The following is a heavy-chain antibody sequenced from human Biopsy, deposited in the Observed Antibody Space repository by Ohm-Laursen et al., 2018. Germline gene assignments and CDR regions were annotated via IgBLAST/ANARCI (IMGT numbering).Heavy chain of an antibody. CDR3: VRGVDYYDPYHYYALDV. CDR2: INHSGRT. Sequence: DTLSLTCAVYGESFNGYYWSWIRQTSGKGLEWIGEINHSGRTNYNPSLKSRVTILVDTSKNQFSLKVRSVTAADTAVYYCVRGVDYYDPYHYYALDVWGQGTTVTVSS. V-gene: IGHV4-34*01. CDR1: GESFNGYY. D-gene: IGHD3-22*01. J-gene: IGHJ6*02.